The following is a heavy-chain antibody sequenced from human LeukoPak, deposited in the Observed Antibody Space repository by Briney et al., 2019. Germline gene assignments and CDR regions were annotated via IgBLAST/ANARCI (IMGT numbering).Heavy chain of an antibody. CDR2: ISSGSTYI. CDR3: ARGVISVALVDY. J-gene: IGHJ4*02. CDR1: GFTFSSYS. Sequence: PGGSLTLSCAASGFTFSSYSMNWVRQAPGKGLEWVSSISSGSTYIYYADSVKGRFTISRDNAKNSLYLQMNSLRAEDTAMYFCARGVISVALVDYWGQGTLVTVSS. D-gene: IGHD6-19*01. V-gene: IGHV3-21*01.